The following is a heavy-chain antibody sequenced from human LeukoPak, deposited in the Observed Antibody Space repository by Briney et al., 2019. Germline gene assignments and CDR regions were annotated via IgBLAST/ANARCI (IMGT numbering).Heavy chain of an antibody. Sequence: GGSLRLSCTASGFTFGDYAMSWVRQAPGKGLEWVGFIRSRAYGGTTEYAASVKGRFTISRDDSKSIAYLQMNSLKTEDTAVYYCTSSDLLRYFDPGYYGMDVWGQGTTVTVSS. D-gene: IGHD3-9*01. J-gene: IGHJ6*02. CDR2: IRSRAYGGTT. CDR3: TSSDLLRYFDPGYYGMDV. CDR1: GFTFGDYA. V-gene: IGHV3-49*04.